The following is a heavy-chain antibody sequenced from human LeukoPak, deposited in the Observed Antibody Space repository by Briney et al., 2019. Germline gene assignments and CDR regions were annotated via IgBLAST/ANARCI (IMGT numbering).Heavy chain of an antibody. Sequence: ASVKISCKASGYTFSNYGINWVRQAPGRGLEWMGWINTNTGNPMYAQGFIGRFVFSLDTSVTTAYLQINSLRAEDTAVYYCAREAARRPYYFDYWGQGTLVTVSS. CDR1: GYTFSNYG. V-gene: IGHV7-4-1*02. CDR2: INTNTGNP. D-gene: IGHD6-6*01. J-gene: IGHJ4*02. CDR3: AREAARRPYYFDY.